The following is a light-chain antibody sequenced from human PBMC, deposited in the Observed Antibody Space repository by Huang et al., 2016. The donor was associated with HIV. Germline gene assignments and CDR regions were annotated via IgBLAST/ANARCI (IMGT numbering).Light chain of an antibody. V-gene: IGKV1-12*01. J-gene: IGKJ4*02. CDR1: QDVNKW. CDR3: QQSVTFPLT. Sequence: DIKMTQSPSSVSASIGDRVSFTCRASQDVNKWLAWDQQKPGVAPKLLVYASSTLQSGAPSRFRGSGSGTHFTLTINNLQAEDFATYFCQQSVTFPLTFGGGTKVELK. CDR2: ASS.